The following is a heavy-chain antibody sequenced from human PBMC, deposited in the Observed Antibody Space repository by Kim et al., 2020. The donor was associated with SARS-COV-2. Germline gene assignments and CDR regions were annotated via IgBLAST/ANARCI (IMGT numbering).Heavy chain of an antibody. CDR1: GGTFSSYA. J-gene: IGHJ4*02. CDR2: IIPIFGTA. D-gene: IGHD2-15*01. CDR3: ARGNCSGGSCYVLPVSYFDY. Sequence: SVKVSCKASGGTFSSYAISWVRQAPGQGLEWMGGIIPIFGTANYAQKFQGRVTITADESTSTAYMELSSLRSEDTAVYYCARGNCSGGSCYVLPVSYFDYWGQGTLVTVSS. V-gene: IGHV1-69*13.